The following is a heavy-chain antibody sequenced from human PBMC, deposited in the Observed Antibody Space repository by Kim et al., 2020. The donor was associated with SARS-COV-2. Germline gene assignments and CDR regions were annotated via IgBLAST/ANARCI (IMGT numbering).Heavy chain of an antibody. J-gene: IGHJ6*02. CDR2: ISYDGSNK. CDR1: GFTFSSYG. V-gene: IGHV3-33*05. Sequence: GGSLRLSCAASGFTFSSYGMHWVRQAPGKGLEWVAVISYDGSNKYYADSVKGRFTISRDNSKNTLYLQMNSLRAEDTAVYYCARDRIVVVPAAMRANGYYYYYGMDVWGQGTTVTVSS. D-gene: IGHD2-2*01. CDR3: ARDRIVVVPAAMRANGYYYYYGMDV.